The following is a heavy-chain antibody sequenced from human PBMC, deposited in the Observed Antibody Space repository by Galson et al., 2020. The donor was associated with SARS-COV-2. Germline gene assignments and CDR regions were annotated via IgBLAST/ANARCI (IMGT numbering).Heavy chain of an antibody. CDR3: ARESEWFGERKAVDI. J-gene: IGHJ3*02. Sequence: SVKVSCKASGGTFSSYAISWVRQAPGQGLEWMGGIIPILGIANYAQKFQGRVTITADKSTSTAYMELSSLRSEDTAVYYCARESEWFGERKAVDIWGQGTMVTVSS. V-gene: IGHV1-69*10. D-gene: IGHD3-10*01. CDR1: GGTFSSYA. CDR2: IIPILGIA.